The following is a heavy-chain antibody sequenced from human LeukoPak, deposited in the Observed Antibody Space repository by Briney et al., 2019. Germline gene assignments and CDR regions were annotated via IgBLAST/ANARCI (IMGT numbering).Heavy chain of an antibody. CDR2: IYYSGSI. J-gene: IGHJ5*02. V-gene: IGHV4-31*11. Sequence: PSETLSLTCAVSGGFHSSGGYYGSWIRQHPGRGLGWVGYIYYSGSIYYNPSIKSRVTISVDTSKNQSSPKLSSVSAADAAVYYWSRDGPYNDFWSGYYTGPWFDPWGQGTLVTVSS. CDR3: SRDGPYNDFWSGYYTGPWFDP. D-gene: IGHD3-3*01. CDR1: GGFHSSGGYY.